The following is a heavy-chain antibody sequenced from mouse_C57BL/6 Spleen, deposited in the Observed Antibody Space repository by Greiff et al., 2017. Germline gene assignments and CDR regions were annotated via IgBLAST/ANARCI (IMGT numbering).Heavy chain of an antibody. V-gene: IGHV1-5*01. Sequence: EVQLQQSGTVLARPGASVKMSCKTSGYTFTSYWMHWVKQRPGQGLEWIGAIYPGNSDTSYNQKFKGKAKLTAVTSASTAYMELSSLTNEDSAVYYCTSSFIYYDYDGDFDYWGQGTTLTVSS. D-gene: IGHD2-4*01. CDR3: TSSFIYYDYDGDFDY. CDR1: GYTFTSYW. CDR2: IYPGNSDT. J-gene: IGHJ2*01.